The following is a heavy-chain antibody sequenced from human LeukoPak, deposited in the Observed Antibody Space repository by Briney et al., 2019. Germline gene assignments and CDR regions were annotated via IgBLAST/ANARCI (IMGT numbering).Heavy chain of an antibody. Sequence: SETLSLTCAVYGGSFSGYYWSWIRQPPGKGLEWIGEINHSGNTNSNPSLKSRVTMSVDTSKNQFSLKLSSLTAADTAVYYCARLPVVVTAIPFDAFDIWGQGTMVTVSS. D-gene: IGHD2-21*02. CDR1: GGSFSGYY. CDR3: ARLPVVVTAIPFDAFDI. V-gene: IGHV4-34*01. J-gene: IGHJ3*02. CDR2: INHSGNT.